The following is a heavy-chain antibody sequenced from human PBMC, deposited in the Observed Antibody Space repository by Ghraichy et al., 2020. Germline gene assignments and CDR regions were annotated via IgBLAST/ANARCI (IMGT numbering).Heavy chain of an antibody. D-gene: IGHD2-2*01. CDR2: ISDSGTSP. V-gene: IGHV3-23*01. Sequence: GGSLRLSCAASGFTFSNYAMNWVRQAPGKGLEWVSGISDSGTSPYYADSVKGRFTISRDNSKNTLYLQVNSLRAEDTAVYYCAKPSRSSLFNDASDIWVQGTLVTVSS. J-gene: IGHJ3*02. CDR3: AKPSRSSLFNDASDI. CDR1: GFTFSNYA.